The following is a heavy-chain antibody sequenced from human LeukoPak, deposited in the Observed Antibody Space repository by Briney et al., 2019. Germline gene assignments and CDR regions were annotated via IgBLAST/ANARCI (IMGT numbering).Heavy chain of an antibody. CDR3: ASRDYAGSIDY. CDR1: GFTFSSYS. Sequence: PGGSLRLSCAASGFTFSSYSMSWVRQAPGKGLEWVSSISSSSSYIKYADSVKGRFTISRDNAKNSLYLQMNSLRAEDTAVYYCASRDYAGSIDYWGQGTLVTVSS. D-gene: IGHD4-23*01. J-gene: IGHJ4*02. V-gene: IGHV3-21*01. CDR2: ISSSSSYI.